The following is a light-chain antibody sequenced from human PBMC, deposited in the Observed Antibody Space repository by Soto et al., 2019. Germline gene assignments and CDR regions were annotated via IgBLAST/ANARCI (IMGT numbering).Light chain of an antibody. J-gene: IGKJ2*01. CDR1: QSVSSKY. V-gene: IGKV3-20*01. CDR2: GTS. Sequence: EIVVTQSPGTLSLSLGERATLSCRASQSVSSKYVAWYQQKPGQAPRLLIYGTSRRAAGIPDRFSGSGSGTYFSLTISRLEPEDFAVYYCQHYGSSPPDTFGQGTKLEIK. CDR3: QHYGSSPPDT.